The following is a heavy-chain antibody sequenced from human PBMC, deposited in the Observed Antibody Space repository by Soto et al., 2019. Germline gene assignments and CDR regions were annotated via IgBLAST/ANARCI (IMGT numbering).Heavy chain of an antibody. V-gene: IGHV4-39*01. CDR3: ARHLVQQQLLARGWFDP. Sequence: SETLSLTCSFSGGSISSSGNYWGWIRQPPGKGLEWIGSIYYSGSTYYNPSLKSRVTISVDTSKNQFSLKLSSVTAADTAVYYCARHLVQQQLLARGWFDPWGQGTLVTVS. D-gene: IGHD6-13*01. CDR2: IYYSGST. CDR1: GGSISSSGNY. J-gene: IGHJ5*02.